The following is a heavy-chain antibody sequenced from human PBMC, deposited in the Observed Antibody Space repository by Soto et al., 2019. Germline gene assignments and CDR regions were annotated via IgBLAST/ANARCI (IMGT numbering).Heavy chain of an antibody. D-gene: IGHD1-7*01. CDR1: GGSISSSSYY. CDR3: ARDHKLRASADY. V-gene: IGHV4-39*02. Sequence: SETLSLTCTVSGGSISSSSYYWGWIRQPPGKGLEWIGSIYYSGSTYYNPSLKSRVTISVDTSKNQFSLKLSSVTAADTAVYYCARDHKLRASADYWGQGTLVTVSS. CDR2: IYYSGST. J-gene: IGHJ4*02.